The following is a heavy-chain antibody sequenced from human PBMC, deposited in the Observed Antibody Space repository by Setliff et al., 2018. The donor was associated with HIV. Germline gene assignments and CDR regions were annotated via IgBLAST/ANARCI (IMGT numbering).Heavy chain of an antibody. V-gene: IGHV3-23*01. D-gene: IGHD6-25*01. Sequence: PGGSLRLSCQGSGFPFVSYVMNWVRQAPGKGMEWVSTISGSGGGTNYADSVKARFIISRDNSKNTMYLHLNSLRLEDTAVYFCAESHRTLYQRGYFDSWGQGTLVTVAS. CDR2: ISGSGGGT. CDR1: GFPFVSYV. J-gene: IGHJ4*02. CDR3: AESHRTLYQRGYFDS.